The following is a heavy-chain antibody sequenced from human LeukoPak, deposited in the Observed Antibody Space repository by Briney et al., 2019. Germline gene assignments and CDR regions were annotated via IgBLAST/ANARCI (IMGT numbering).Heavy chain of an antibody. Sequence: GGSLRLSCAASGFTFSSYSMNWVRQAPGKGLEWVSSISSSSSYIYYADSVKGRFTISRDNEKQSLYLQMNSLRAHDTAVYYCARDVGDIVVVPAAKRGYWGQGTLVTVSS. CDR1: GFTFSSYS. CDR2: ISSSSSYI. J-gene: IGHJ4*02. V-gene: IGHV3-21*01. CDR3: ARDVGDIVVVPAAKRGY. D-gene: IGHD2-2*01.